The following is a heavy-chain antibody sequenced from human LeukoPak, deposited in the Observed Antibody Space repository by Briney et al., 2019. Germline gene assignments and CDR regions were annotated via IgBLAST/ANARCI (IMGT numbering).Heavy chain of an antibody. CDR3: ARVSTFDYYYYGMDV. V-gene: IGHV1-46*01. Sequence: ASVKVSCKASGYTFTSYYMHWVRQAPGQGLEWMGIINPSGGSTSYAQKFQGRVTMTRDTSTSTVYMELSRLRSEDTAVYYCARVSTFDYYYYGMDVWGQGTTVTVSS. CDR2: INPSGGST. J-gene: IGHJ6*02. D-gene: IGHD2/OR15-2a*01. CDR1: GYTFTSYY.